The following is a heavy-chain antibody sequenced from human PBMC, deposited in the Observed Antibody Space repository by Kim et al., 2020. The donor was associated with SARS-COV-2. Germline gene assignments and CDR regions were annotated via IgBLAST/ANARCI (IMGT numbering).Heavy chain of an antibody. CDR2: IHHSGNT. CDR1: GDSINSINW. V-gene: IGHV4-4*02. J-gene: IGHJ4*02. D-gene: IGHD1-26*01. CDR3: ARLRTDRGRYFRFDS. Sequence: SETLSLTCAVSGDSINSINWWSWVRQPPGKGLEWIGEIHHSGNTNYNPSLKSRVSISVDNSNNLFSLRLSSGTAADTGVYFCARLRTDRGRYFRFDSWGQGSLVTVYS.